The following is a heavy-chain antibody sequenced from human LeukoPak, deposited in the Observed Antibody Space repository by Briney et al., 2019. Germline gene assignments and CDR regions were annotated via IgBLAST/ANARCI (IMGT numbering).Heavy chain of an antibody. D-gene: IGHD3-22*01. CDR1: GDSISSSSYY. CDR2: IYYSGST. CDR3: ARRRYYDSTGYLD. Sequence: SETLSLTGTISGDSISSSSYYWDWIRQCPGKGLEWIGTIYYSGSTYYNASLKSRLFISIDTSNNQFSLRLSFVTAADTAVYYCARRRYYDSTGYLDWGQGTLITVSS. J-gene: IGHJ1*01. V-gene: IGHV4-39*01.